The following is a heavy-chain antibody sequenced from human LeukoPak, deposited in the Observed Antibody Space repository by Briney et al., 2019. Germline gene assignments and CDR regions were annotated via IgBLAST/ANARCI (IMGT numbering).Heavy chain of an antibody. V-gene: IGHV1-8*01. D-gene: IGHD3-22*01. Sequence: ASVKVSCKASGYTFTSHDINWVRQATGQGLEWMGWMNPNSGYTGYEQKFQGRVTMTRDTSTSTAYMELSSLRSEDTAVYYCARGGSSYNDEHEEFDYWGQGTVVTVS. CDR2: MNPNSGYT. CDR1: GYTFTSHD. CDR3: ARGGSSYNDEHEEFDY. J-gene: IGHJ4*02.